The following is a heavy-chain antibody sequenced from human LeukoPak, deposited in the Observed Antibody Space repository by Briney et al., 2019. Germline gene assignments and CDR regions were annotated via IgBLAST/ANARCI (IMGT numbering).Heavy chain of an antibody. CDR1: GYTFTGYY. CDR2: VNPNSGGT. D-gene: IGHD2-15*01. J-gene: IGHJ3*02. CDR3: ARELEGYCSGGSCYDPDAFDI. V-gene: IGHV1-2*02. Sequence: ASAKVSCKASGYTFTGYYMHWVRQAPGQGLEWMGWVNPNSGGTNYAQKFQGRVTMTRVTSISTAYMELSRLRSDDTAVYYCARELEGYCSGGSCYDPDAFDIWGQGTMVTVSS.